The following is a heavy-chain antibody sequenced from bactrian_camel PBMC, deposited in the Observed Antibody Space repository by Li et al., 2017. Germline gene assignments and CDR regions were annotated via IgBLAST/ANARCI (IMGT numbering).Heavy chain of an antibody. J-gene: IGHJ4*01. Sequence: HVQLVESGGGSVQAGGSLTLSCAVSGFTYSTYSMGWFRQAPGKEREGVAAIDKSGSPTYTYSVKGRFTISKDNAKNTVYLEMNNLKPEDTAMYYCAAIGERRWRGYCPLSPDLYYWGQGTQVTVS. CDR3: AAIGERRWRGYCPLSPDLYY. CDR1: GFTYSTYS. CDR2: IDKSGSP. D-gene: IGHD1*01. V-gene: IGHV3S53*01.